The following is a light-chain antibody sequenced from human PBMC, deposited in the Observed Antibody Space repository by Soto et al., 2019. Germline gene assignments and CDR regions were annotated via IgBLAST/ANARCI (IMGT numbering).Light chain of an antibody. CDR3: SSYAGSNNFGV. J-gene: IGLJ1*01. CDR2: DIN. CDR1: SSDVGNYIF. V-gene: IGLV2-14*01. Sequence: QSALTQPASVSGSPGQSITISCTGTSSDVGNYIFVSWYRQHPGKAPKLMIYDINNRPSGVSNRFSGSKSGNTASLTISGLQAEDEADYYCSSYAGSNNFGVFGTGTKLTVL.